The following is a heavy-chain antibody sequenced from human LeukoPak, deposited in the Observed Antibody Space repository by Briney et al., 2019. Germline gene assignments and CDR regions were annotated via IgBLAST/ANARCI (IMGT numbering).Heavy chain of an antibody. D-gene: IGHD4-23*01. J-gene: IGHJ4*02. CDR1: GYTFTSYD. V-gene: IGHV1-8*03. CDR2: MNPNSGNT. Sequence: ASVKVSCKASGYTFTSYDINWVRQATGQGLEWMGWMNPNSGNTGYAQKFQGRVTITRNTSISTAYMELSSLRSDDTAVYYCARESPTMVVTPDYWGQGTLVTVSS. CDR3: ARESPTMVVTPDY.